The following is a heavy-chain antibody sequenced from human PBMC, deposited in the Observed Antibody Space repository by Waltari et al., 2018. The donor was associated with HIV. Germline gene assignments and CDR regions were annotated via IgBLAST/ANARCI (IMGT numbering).Heavy chain of an antibody. Sequence: QGRLQQWGAGLLKPSETLSLTCAVHGGSSSDYYWSWIRQPPGKGLEWIGEINHRGSTDYSPSLKSRLTISVDSSRSQLSLKLTSVTAADAGVYYCATWNRGGGFDYWGQGTLVSVFS. D-gene: IGHD1-1*01. CDR2: INHRGST. CDR1: GGSSSDYY. V-gene: IGHV4-34*01. CDR3: ATWNRGGGFDY. J-gene: IGHJ4*02.